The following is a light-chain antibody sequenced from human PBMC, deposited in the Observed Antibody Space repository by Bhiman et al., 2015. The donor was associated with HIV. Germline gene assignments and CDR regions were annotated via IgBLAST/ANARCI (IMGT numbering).Light chain of an antibody. CDR3: SSYAISNTRL. J-gene: IGLJ2*01. V-gene: IGLV2-14*03. Sequence: QSALTQSASVSGSPGQSITISCTGTSSDVGDYDYVSWYQHHPGKAPKLMIYDVSNRPSGVSDRFSGSKSGNTASLTISGLQAEDEADYYCSSYAISNTRLFGGGTKLTVL. CDR1: SSDVGDYDY. CDR2: DVS.